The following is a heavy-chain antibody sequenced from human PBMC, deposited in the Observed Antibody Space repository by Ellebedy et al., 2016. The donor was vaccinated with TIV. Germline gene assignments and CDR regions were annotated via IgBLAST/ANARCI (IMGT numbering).Heavy chain of an antibody. D-gene: IGHD4-11*01. CDR1: GFTFSSYA. CDR2: IGRSGGST. Sequence: GESLKISXAASGFTFSSYAMSWVRQAPGKGLEWVSVIGRSGGSTYFADSVKGRFTISRDDSKNMVYLQMDSLRAEDTAVYYCAKARSTVTTPLDYWGQGTLVTVSS. CDR3: AKARSTVTTPLDY. J-gene: IGHJ4*02. V-gene: IGHV3-23*01.